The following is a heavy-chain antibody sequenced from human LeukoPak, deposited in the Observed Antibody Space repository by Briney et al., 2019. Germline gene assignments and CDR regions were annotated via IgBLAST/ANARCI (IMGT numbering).Heavy chain of an antibody. CDR2: INHSGST. V-gene: IGHV4-34*01. CDR1: GGSFSGYY. CDR3: ARPSSSWSRGAFDI. D-gene: IGHD6-13*01. Sequence: SETLSLTCAVYGGSFSGYYWSWIRQPPGKGLEWIGEINHSGSTNYNPSLKSQVTISVDTSKNQFSLKLSSVTAADTAVYYCARPSSSWSRGAFDIWGQGTMVTVSS. J-gene: IGHJ3*02.